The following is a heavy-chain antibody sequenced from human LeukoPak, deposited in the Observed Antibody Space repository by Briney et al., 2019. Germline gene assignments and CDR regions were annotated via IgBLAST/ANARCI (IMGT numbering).Heavy chain of an antibody. D-gene: IGHD2-2*01. CDR3: ASRGGRDIVVVPAAHYYYYMDV. V-gene: IGHV1-69*01. J-gene: IGHJ6*03. CDR2: IIPIFGTA. CDR1: GGTFSSYA. Sequence: GSSVKVSCKASGGTFSSYAISWVRQAPGQGLEWMGGIIPIFGTANYAQKFQGRVTITADESTSTAYMELSSLRSEDTAVYYCASRGGRDIVVVPAAHYYYYMDVWGKGTTVTVSS.